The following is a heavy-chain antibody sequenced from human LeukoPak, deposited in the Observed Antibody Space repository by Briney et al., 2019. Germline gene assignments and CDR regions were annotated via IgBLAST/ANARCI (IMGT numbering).Heavy chain of an antibody. CDR2: IRYDGSNK. CDR3: ARYVDTVMVYDAFDI. V-gene: IGHV3-30*02. J-gene: IGHJ3*02. CDR1: GFTFSSYG. Sequence: HPGGSLRLSCAASGFTFSSYGMHWVRQAPGKGLEGVAFIRYDGSNKYYADSVKGRFTISRDNSKNTLYLQMNSLRAEDTAVYYCARYVDTVMVYDAFDIWGQGTMVTVSS. D-gene: IGHD5-18*01.